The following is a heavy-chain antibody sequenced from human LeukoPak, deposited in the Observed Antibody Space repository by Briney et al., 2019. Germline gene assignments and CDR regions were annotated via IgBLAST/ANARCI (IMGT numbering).Heavy chain of an antibody. V-gene: IGHV3-48*03. J-gene: IGHJ6*02. CDR1: GFTFSSYE. D-gene: IGHD4-17*01. CDR3: VRNLGYGNNDYYYGMDV. CDR2: ISHSGTTV. Sequence: SGGSLKLSCATSGFTFSSYEMNWVRQAPGKGLEWVSYISHSGTTVHYADSVKGRFTTSRDNAKSSLYLQMNSLSAEDTAIYYCVRNLGYGNNDYYYGMDVWGQGTTVTVSS.